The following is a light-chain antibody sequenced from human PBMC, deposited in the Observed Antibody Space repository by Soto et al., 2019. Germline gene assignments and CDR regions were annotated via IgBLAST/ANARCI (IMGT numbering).Light chain of an antibody. J-gene: IGKJ5*01. Sequence: AIQVTQSPSSLSASVGDRVAITCRASQGIRGALAWYQQRPGKAPKLLIYDVSTLENEVPSRFSGSGSGTQFTLTISSLQPEDFGTYYCQQFNSYPITFGHGTRLEIK. CDR1: QGIRGA. CDR2: DVS. CDR3: QQFNSYPIT. V-gene: IGKV1-13*02.